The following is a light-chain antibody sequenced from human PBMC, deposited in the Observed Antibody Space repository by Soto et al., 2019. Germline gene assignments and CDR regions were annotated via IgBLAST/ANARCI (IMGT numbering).Light chain of an antibody. CDR1: SSDVGGYDY. V-gene: IGLV2-14*01. CDR3: CSYTRTSTHYF. J-gene: IGLJ1*01. Sequence: QSVLTQPPSVSGSLGQSVTISCTGTSSDVGGYDYVSWYQQRPGKAPKLMIYEVRYRPSGVSNRFSGSKSGNTASLTISGLQAEEEADYYCCSYTRTSTHYFLGRGNKVTV. CDR2: EVR.